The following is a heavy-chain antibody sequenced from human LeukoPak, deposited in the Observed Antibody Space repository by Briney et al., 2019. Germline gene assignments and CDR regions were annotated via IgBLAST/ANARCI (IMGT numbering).Heavy chain of an antibody. CDR2: ISSSSSTI. D-gene: IGHD6-13*01. J-gene: IGHJ3*02. Sequence: PGGSLRLSCAASGFTFSSYSMNWVRQAPGKGLEWVSYISSSSSTIYYADSVKGRFTISRDNAKNSLYLQMNSLRAEDTAVYYCARETRDSSSWYLSWGAFDIWGQGTMVTVSS. CDR1: GFTFSSYS. CDR3: ARETRDSSSWYLSWGAFDI. V-gene: IGHV3-48*01.